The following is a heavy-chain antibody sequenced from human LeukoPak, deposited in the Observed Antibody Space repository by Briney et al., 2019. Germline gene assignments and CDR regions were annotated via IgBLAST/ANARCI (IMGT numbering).Heavy chain of an antibody. D-gene: IGHD3-16*01. Sequence: GGSLRLSCVASGFPFSNYAMSWVRQAPGKGLEWVSSISASADNTYYADSVKGRFTISRDNSKNTLYLQMNSLRAEDTAVYYCAKRGYVSPEEYFQHWGQGTLVTVSS. CDR2: ISASADNT. CDR3: AKRGYVSPEEYFQH. CDR1: GFPFSNYA. V-gene: IGHV3-23*01. J-gene: IGHJ1*01.